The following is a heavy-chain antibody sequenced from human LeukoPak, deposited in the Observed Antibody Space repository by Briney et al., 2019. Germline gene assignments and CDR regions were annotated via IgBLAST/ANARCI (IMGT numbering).Heavy chain of an antibody. Sequence: SETLSLTCAVYGGSFSGYYWSWIRQPPGNGLEWIGEINHSGSTNYNPSLKSRVTISVDTSKNQFSLKLSSVTAADTAVYYCARAAGITIFGVVIPNWFDPWGQGTLVTVSS. CDR2: INHSGST. CDR3: ARAAGITIFGVVIPNWFDP. D-gene: IGHD3-3*01. CDR1: GGSFSGYY. V-gene: IGHV4-34*01. J-gene: IGHJ5*02.